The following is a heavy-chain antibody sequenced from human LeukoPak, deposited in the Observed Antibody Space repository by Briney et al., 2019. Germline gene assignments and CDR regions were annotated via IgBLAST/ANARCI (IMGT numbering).Heavy chain of an antibody. CDR3: ARGGIDGDYGSWFDP. CDR2: MNPNSGNT. D-gene: IGHD4-17*01. J-gene: IGHJ5*02. CDR1: GGTFTSYD. V-gene: IGHV1-8*03. Sequence: ASVKVSCKASGGTFTSYDINWVRQATGQGLEWMGWMNPNSGNTGYAQKFQGRVTITRNTSISTAYMELSSLRSEDTAVYYCARGGIDGDYGSWFDPWGQGTLVTVSS.